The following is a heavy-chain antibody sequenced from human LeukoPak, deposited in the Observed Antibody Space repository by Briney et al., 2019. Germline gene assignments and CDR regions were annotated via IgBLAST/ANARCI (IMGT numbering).Heavy chain of an antibody. CDR2: IYYSGST. CDR3: ARIVPSYYYDSSGYYYD. J-gene: IGHJ4*02. D-gene: IGHD3-22*01. V-gene: IGHV4-39*07. Sequence: SETLSLTCTVSGGSISSSSYYWGWIRQPPGKGLEWIGSIYYSGSTYYNPSLKSRVTISVDTSKNQFSLKLSSVTAADTAVYYCARIVPSYYYDSSGYYYDWGQGTLVTVSS. CDR1: GGSISSSSYY.